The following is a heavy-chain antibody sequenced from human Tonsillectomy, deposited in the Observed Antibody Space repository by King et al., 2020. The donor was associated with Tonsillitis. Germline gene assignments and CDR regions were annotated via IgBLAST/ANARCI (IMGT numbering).Heavy chain of an antibody. V-gene: IGHV4-59*08. CDR1: GGSISSYY. CDR3: ARHGRDYDILTGYYPFGFDY. J-gene: IGHJ4*02. Sequence: LPESGPGLVKPSETLSLTCTVSGGSISSYYWSWIRQPPGKGLEWIGYIYYSGSTNYNPSLNSRVTISVDTSKNQFSLKLSSVTAADTAVYYCARHGRDYDILTGYYPFGFDYWGQGTLVTVSS. CDR2: IYYSGST. D-gene: IGHD3-9*01.